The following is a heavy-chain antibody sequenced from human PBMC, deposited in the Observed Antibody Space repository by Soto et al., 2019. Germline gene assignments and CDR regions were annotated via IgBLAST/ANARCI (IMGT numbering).Heavy chain of an antibody. D-gene: IGHD5-12*01. CDR1: VFTLDDYS. CDR3: ARDRWGDGYNRFLSLGYYYGMDV. V-gene: IGHV3-11*01. Sequence: GRLILSRAASVFTLDDYSVIWIRQAPGRGLVKVSYISSSGSTIYYADSVTVTFTISRDNAKNSLYLQMNRLRDEDTAVYYCARDRWGDGYNRFLSLGYYYGMDVWGQGTTVTVSS. J-gene: IGHJ6*02. CDR2: ISSSGSTI.